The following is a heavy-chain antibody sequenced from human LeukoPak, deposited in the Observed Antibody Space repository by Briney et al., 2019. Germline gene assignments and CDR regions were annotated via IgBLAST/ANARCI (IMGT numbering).Heavy chain of an antibody. CDR2: ISGSGGST. D-gene: IGHD2-2*01. Sequence: GGSLRLSCAASGFTFSSYAMSWVRQAPGKGLEWVSAISGSGGSTYYADSVNGRFTISRDNSKNALYLQMNSLRAEDTAVYYCAKDLGGCISTSCYFDYWGQGTLVTVSS. CDR1: GFTFSSYA. J-gene: IGHJ4*02. V-gene: IGHV3-23*01. CDR3: AKDLGGCISTSCYFDY.